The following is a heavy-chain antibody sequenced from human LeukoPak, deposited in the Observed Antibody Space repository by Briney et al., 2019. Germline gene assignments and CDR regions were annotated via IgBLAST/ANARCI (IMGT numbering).Heavy chain of an antibody. Sequence: GGSLRLACAAYGLTFSSYSMNWVRQAAGKVLEWVSSISSSSSYIYSADSVKGRFTISRDNAKNSLYLQMNSLRAEDTAVYYCARDRFDILTGSDAFDIWGQGTMVTVSS. D-gene: IGHD3-9*01. J-gene: IGHJ3*02. CDR1: GLTFSSYS. V-gene: IGHV3-21*01. CDR3: ARDRFDILTGSDAFDI. CDR2: ISSSSSYI.